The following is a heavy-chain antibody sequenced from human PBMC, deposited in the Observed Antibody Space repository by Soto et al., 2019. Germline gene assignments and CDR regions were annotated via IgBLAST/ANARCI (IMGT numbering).Heavy chain of an antibody. CDR3: ARDSNYDFWSGYGI. Sequence: SETLSLTCTVSGGSVSSGSYYWSWIRQPPGKGLEWIGYIYYSGSTNYNPSLKSRVTISVDTSKNQFSLKLSSVTAADTAVYYCARDSNYDFWSGYGIWGQGTMVTVSS. J-gene: IGHJ3*02. CDR2: IYYSGST. D-gene: IGHD3-3*01. CDR1: GGSVSSGSYY. V-gene: IGHV4-61*01.